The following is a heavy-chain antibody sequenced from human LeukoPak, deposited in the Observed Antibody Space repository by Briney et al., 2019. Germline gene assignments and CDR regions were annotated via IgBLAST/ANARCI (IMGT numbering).Heavy chain of an antibody. J-gene: IGHJ4*01. CDR1: GGSTINYF. Sequence: SETLSLTCTVSGGSTINYFRSWIRQPAGKGLEWIGHIYTSGTTHYNPSLNNRVTISLDTSKSQFSLHLNSVTAADTAVYYCARAEDSGTGSYTLDYWGQGILVTVSS. CDR2: IYTSGTT. CDR3: ARAEDSGTGSYTLDY. V-gene: IGHV4-4*07. D-gene: IGHD3-16*01.